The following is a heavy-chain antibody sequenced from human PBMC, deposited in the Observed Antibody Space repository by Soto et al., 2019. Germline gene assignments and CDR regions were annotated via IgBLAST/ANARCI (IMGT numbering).Heavy chain of an antibody. CDR2: IYYSGST. J-gene: IGHJ1*01. CDR1: GGSISSGDYY. Sequence: PSETLSLTCTVSGGSISSGDYYWSWIRKPPGKGLEWIGYIYYSGSTYYNPSLKSRVTISVDTSKNQFSLKLSSVTAADTAVYYFASCLHEGPLWSPVQHWVQGTLVTVSS. CDR3: ASCLHEGPLWSPVQH. D-gene: IGHD2-15*01. V-gene: IGHV4-31*02.